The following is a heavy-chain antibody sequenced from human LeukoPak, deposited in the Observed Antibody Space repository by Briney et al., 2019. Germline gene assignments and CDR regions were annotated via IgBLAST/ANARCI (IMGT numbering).Heavy chain of an antibody. CDR3: ASRHFEN. J-gene: IGHJ4*02. CDR2: IKQDGSEK. CDR1: GFTFSSYA. V-gene: IGHV3-7*03. Sequence: GGSLRLSCAASGFTFSSYAMSWVRQAPGKGLEWVANIKQDGSEKYYVDSVKGRFTISRDNAKNSLYLQMNSLRVEDTAVYYCASRHFENWGQGTLVTASS.